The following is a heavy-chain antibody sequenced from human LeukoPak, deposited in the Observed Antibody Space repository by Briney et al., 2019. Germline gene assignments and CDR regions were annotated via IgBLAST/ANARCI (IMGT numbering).Heavy chain of an antibody. CDR3: AKDLVAMIRGLITD. Sequence: GGSLRLSCAASGLTFTTYGMDWVRQAPGKGLEWVAFIRYDGSDTYYGDSVKGRFTISRDNSKNTLFLQMNSLRAEDTAMYYCAKDLVAMIRGLITDWGQGTLVSVSS. D-gene: IGHD3-10*01. J-gene: IGHJ4*02. CDR2: IRYDGSDT. CDR1: GLTFTTYG. V-gene: IGHV3-30*02.